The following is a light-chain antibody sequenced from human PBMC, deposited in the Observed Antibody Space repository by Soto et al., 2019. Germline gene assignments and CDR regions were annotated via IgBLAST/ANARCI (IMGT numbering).Light chain of an antibody. CDR3: SSYAGSRWV. CDR2: EVD. V-gene: IGLV2-23*02. J-gene: IGLJ3*02. Sequence: QSVLTQPASVSGSPGQSITISCSGTTSDVGIYNLVSWYQQHPGKAPKLVIYEVDKRPSGVSNRFSGSRSCNTASLTISGLQSEDEADYYCSSYAGSRWVFGGGTTLTVL. CDR1: TSDVGIYNL.